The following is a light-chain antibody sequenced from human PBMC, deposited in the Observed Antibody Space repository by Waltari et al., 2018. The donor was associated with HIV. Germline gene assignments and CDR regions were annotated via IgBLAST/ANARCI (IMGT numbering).Light chain of an antibody. J-gene: IGKJ2*02. V-gene: IGKV4-1*01. CDR2: WAS. CDR1: QSVLYSSNNKNY. Sequence: DIVMTQSPDSLAVSLGERATVNCKSSQSVLYSSNNKNYLAWYQQKPGQPPKLLIYWASTRESGVPDRVSGGGSGTDFTLTISSLQAEDVAVYYCQQYYSSPRTFGQGTKLEIK. CDR3: QQYYSSPRT.